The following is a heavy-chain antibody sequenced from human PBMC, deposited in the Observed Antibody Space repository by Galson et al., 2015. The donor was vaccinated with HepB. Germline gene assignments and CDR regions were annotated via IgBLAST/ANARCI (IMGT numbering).Heavy chain of an antibody. CDR2: LIPIFGTP. CDR1: GGTFSSSV. CDR3: ARDEYSNGSYYYMDV. J-gene: IGHJ6*03. V-gene: IGHV1-69*13. D-gene: IGHD4-11*01. Sequence: SVKVSCKASGGTFSSSVISWVRQAPGQGLEWMGGLIPIFGTPNYAQKLQGRVTITADESTSTAYMELSSLKSEDTAVYYCARDEYSNGSYYYMDVWGKGTTVTVSS.